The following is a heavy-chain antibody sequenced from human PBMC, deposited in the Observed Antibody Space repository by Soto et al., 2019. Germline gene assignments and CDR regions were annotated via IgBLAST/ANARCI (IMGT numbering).Heavy chain of an antibody. D-gene: IGHD3-16*02. CDR2: IDHSGST. J-gene: IGHJ6*03. V-gene: IGHV4-34*01. CDR3: ARGTVDDYIWGSYRYTHYYYMDV. CDR1: GGSFSGYY. Sequence: PSETLSLTCAVYGGSFSGYYWSWIRQPPGKGLEWIGEIDHSGSTNYNPSLKSRVTISVDTSKNQFSLKLSSVTAADTAVYYCARGTVDDYIWGSYRYTHYYYMDVWGKGTTVTSP.